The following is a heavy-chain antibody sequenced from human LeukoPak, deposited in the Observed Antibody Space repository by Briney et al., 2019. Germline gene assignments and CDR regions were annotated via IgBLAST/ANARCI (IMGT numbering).Heavy chain of an antibody. Sequence: GGSLRLSCAAAGFTFSSYGMHWVRQAPGKGLDWVAFIRYDGSNKYYADSVEGRFTISRDNSKNTLYLQMNSLRAEDTAVYYCAKDQGGYCSGGSCYADAFDIWGQGTMVTVSS. V-gene: IGHV3-30*02. CDR1: GFTFSSYG. J-gene: IGHJ3*02. D-gene: IGHD2-15*01. CDR2: IRYDGSNK. CDR3: AKDQGGYCSGGSCYADAFDI.